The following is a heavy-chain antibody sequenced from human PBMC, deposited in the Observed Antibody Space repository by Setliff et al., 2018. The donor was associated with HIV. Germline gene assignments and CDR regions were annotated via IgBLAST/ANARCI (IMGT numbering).Heavy chain of an antibody. CDR2: INWNSNDR. CDR3: ARGFCSGGSCYYFPPLDC. Sequence: GGSLRLSCAASGFTFDDYAMHWVRQTPGKGLEWVSSINWNSNDRVYADSVKGRFTISRDNGKNSLYLQMNSLRVEDTALYYCARGFCSGGSCYYFPPLDCWGQGTLVTVS. CDR1: GFTFDDYA. D-gene: IGHD2-15*01. V-gene: IGHV3-9*01. J-gene: IGHJ4*02.